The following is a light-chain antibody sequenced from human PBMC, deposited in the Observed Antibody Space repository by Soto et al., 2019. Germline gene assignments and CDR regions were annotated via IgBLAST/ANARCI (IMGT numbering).Light chain of an antibody. CDR3: QQYGTSWT. CDR2: ATS. J-gene: IGKJ1*01. V-gene: IGKV3-20*01. CDR1: QSVSIRH. Sequence: IVLTQSPGTLSLSPGEGATLSCRTSQSVSIRHLAWYQQRPGQAPRLLIYATSDRATGTPDRFSGSGSGTDFSLTITSLEPEDFAVYYCQQYGTSWTFVQGTEVEI.